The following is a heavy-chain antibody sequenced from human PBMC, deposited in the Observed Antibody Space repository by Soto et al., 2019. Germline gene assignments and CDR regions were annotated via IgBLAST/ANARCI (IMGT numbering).Heavy chain of an antibody. V-gene: IGHV3-21*04. CDR2: SSSSGIFT. CDR3: ATNEFSVDY. D-gene: IGHD1-1*01. Sequence: EVQLVESGGGLVQPGGSLRLSCAASGFISGYSMIWVCQAPGKGLEWVSHSSSSGIFTDYADSVKGRFTISRDNAKNSLYLQMNSLRAEDTAVYYCATNEFSVDYWGQGTLVTVSS. CDR1: GFISGYS. J-gene: IGHJ4*02.